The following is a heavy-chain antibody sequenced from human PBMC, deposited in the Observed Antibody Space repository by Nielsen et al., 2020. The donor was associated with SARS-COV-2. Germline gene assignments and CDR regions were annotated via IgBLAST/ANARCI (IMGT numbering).Heavy chain of an antibody. J-gene: IGHJ6*02. V-gene: IGHV3-30*18. CDR3: AKEGFGELFYGYYYGMDV. CDR1: GFTFSSYG. Sequence: GGSLRLSCAASGFTFSSYGMHWVRQAPGKGLEWVAVISYDGSNKYYADSVKGRFTISRDNSKNTLYLQMNSLRAEDTAVYYCAKEGFGELFYGYYYGMDVWGQGTTVTVSS. CDR2: ISYDGSNK. D-gene: IGHD3-10*01.